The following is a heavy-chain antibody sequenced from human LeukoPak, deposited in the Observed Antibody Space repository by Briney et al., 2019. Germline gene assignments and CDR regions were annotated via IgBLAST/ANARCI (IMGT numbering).Heavy chain of an antibody. CDR3: ARGSIVGATPFDY. CDR1: GGSISSSSYY. CDR2: IYYSGST. Sequence: IPSETLSLTCTVSGGSISSSSYYWGWIRQPPGKGLEWIGSIYYSGSTYYNPSLKSRVTISVDTSKNQFSLKLSSVTAADTAVYYCARGSIVGATPFDYWGQGTLVTVSS. V-gene: IGHV4-39*07. J-gene: IGHJ4*02. D-gene: IGHD1-26*01.